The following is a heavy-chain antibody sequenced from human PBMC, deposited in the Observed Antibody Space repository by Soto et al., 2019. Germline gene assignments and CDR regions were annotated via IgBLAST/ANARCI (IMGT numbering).Heavy chain of an antibody. J-gene: IGHJ4*02. D-gene: IGHD5-12*01. Sequence: SVKVSCKSSGYTFTAYYIHWVRQAPGQGLEWMGWINPTNGDTNYAQKFQGRVSMTRDTSTSTAYMELSSLRFDDTAVYCCARHSGYDYVFDYWGQGTLVTVS. CDR2: INPTNGDT. CDR1: GYTFTAYY. CDR3: ARHSGYDYVFDY. V-gene: IGHV1-2*02.